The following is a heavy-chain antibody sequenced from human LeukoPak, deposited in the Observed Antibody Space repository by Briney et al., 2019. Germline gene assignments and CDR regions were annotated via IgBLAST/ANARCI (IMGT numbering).Heavy chain of an antibody. D-gene: IGHD3-9*01. CDR3: ATESGDILTGYYDH. CDR1: GYIFTSYY. J-gene: IGHJ4*02. V-gene: IGHV1-46*01. CDR2: INPSGGST. Sequence: ASVKVSCKASGYIFTSYYMHWVRQAPGQGLEWMGIINPSGGSTSYAQKFQGRVTMTRDTSTSTVYMEPSSLRSEDTAVYYCATESGDILTGYYDHWGQGTLVTVSS.